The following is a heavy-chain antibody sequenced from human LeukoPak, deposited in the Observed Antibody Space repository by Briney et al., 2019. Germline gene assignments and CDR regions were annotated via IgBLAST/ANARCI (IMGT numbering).Heavy chain of an antibody. V-gene: IGHV3-66*01. D-gene: IGHD4-17*01. CDR1: GFTVSNNY. CDR3: ARGLVTTGTDAFDI. Sequence: PGGSLRLSCAASGFTVSNNYMNWVRQTPGKGLEGVSIIYSGGNTYYADSVKGRFTISRDNSKNTLYLQMNSLRAEDTAVYYCARGLVTTGTDAFDIWGQGTMVTVSS. CDR2: IYSGGNT. J-gene: IGHJ3*02.